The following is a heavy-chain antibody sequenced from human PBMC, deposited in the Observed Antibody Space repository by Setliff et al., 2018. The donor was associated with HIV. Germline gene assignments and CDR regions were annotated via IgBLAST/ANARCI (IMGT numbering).Heavy chain of an antibody. Sequence: SETLSLTCTVSGGSISSYYWSWIRQPPGKGLEWIGYIYYSGSTNYNPSLKSRVTISVDTSKNQFSLKLSSVTAADTAVYYCARAYSGSFDYWGQGTLVTVSS. CDR1: GGSISSYY. V-gene: IGHV4-59*01. J-gene: IGHJ4*02. CDR3: ARAYSGSFDY. D-gene: IGHD1-26*01. CDR2: IYYSGST.